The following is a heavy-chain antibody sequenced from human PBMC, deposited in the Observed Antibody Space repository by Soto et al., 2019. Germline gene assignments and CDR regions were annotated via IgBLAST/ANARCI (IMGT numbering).Heavy chain of an antibody. D-gene: IGHD2-2*01. CDR2: INQDGSES. Sequence: GGSLRLSCVVSGLTFRSYWMSWVRQAPGKGLEWVANINQDGSESYYVDSVKGRFTISRDNAKNSLYLQMTSLRAEDTAVYYCARPARECSSPGCANWGQGTLVT. J-gene: IGHJ4*02. CDR3: ARPARECSSPGCAN. V-gene: IGHV3-7*01. CDR1: GLTFRSYW.